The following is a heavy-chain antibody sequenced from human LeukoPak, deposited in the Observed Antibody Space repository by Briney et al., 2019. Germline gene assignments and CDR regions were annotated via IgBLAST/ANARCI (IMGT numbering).Heavy chain of an antibody. Sequence: PSETLSLTCTVSGGSISSHCWSWIRQPPGKGLEWIGYFSDSGSTIYNPSLKSRVTILGDTSKNQFSLKLSSVTAADTAVYYCARHATGSYSVPWLDPWGQETLVTVSS. V-gene: IGHV4-59*08. CDR3: ARHATGSYSVPWLDP. J-gene: IGHJ5*02. D-gene: IGHD3-10*01. CDR1: GGSISSHC. CDR2: FSDSGST.